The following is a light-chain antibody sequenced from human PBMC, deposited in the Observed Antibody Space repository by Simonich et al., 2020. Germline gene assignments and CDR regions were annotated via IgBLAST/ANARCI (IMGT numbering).Light chain of an antibody. V-gene: IGKV3-15*01. Sequence: EIVMTQSPATLSVSPGERATISCRASQSVSSNLAWYQQTPGQAPRLLIYGASTRATGIPARFSGSWSGTEFTLTISSLQSEDFAVYYCQQRSNWPPYTFGQGTKLEIK. J-gene: IGKJ2*01. CDR1: QSVSSN. CDR3: QQRSNWPPYT. CDR2: GAS.